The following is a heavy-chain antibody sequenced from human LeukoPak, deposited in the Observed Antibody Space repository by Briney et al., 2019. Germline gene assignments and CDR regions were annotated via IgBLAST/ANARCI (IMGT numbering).Heavy chain of an antibody. CDR1: GFTFSSYS. D-gene: IGHD6-13*01. Sequence: KPGGSLRLSCAASGFTFSSYSMNWVRQAPGKGLEWVSSISSSSSYIYYADSVKGRFTISRDNAKNSLYLQMNSLRAEDTAVYYRARVVTAAGPWQYYGVDVWGKGTTVTVSS. CDR2: ISSSSSYI. CDR3: ARVVTAAGPWQYYGVDV. J-gene: IGHJ6*04. V-gene: IGHV3-21*01.